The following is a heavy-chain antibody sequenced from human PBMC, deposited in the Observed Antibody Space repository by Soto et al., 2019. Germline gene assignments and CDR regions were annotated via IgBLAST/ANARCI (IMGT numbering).Heavy chain of an antibody. CDR1: GGTFSSYT. CDR2: IIPILGIA. D-gene: IGHD5-12*01. CDR3: AGEWLRGSGEDWYFDL. V-gene: IGHV1-69*08. J-gene: IGHJ2*01. Sequence: QVQLVQSGAEVKKPGSSVKVSCKASGGTFSSYTISWVRQAPGQGLEWMGRIIPILGIANYAQKFQGRVTITADKSTRTAYMELSSLRSEDTAGYYCAGEWLRGSGEDWYFDLGGRGTLVTVSS.